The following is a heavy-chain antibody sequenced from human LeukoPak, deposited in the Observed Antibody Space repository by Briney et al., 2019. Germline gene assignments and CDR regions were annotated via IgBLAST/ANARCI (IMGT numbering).Heavy chain of an antibody. CDR1: GFTFSSYS. D-gene: IGHD2-2*02. V-gene: IGHV3-21*01. J-gene: IGHJ4*02. Sequence: PGGSLRLSCAASGFTFSSYSMNWVRQAPGKGLEWVSSISSSSSYIYYADSVKGRFTISRDNAKNSLYLQMNSLRAEDTAVYYRARDWRYCSSTSCYNDYWGQGTLVTVSS. CDR2: ISSSSSYI. CDR3: ARDWRYCSSTSCYNDY.